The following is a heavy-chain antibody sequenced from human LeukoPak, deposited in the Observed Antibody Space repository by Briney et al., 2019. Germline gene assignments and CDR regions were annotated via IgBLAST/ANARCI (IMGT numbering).Heavy chain of an antibody. J-gene: IGHJ4*02. D-gene: IGHD2-15*01. CDR3: ARVRGSCSGGTCYFDY. V-gene: IGHV3-33*07. CDR2: IWDDGSKK. CDR1: GFTFRSYG. Sequence: PGGSLRLSCVGSGFTFRSYGMFWVRQAPGKGLEWVAMIWDDGSKKYYEDSVRGRFTISRDDSKNTLFLQVNSLRAEDTAVYYCARVRGSCSGGTCYFDYWGQGTLVTVSS.